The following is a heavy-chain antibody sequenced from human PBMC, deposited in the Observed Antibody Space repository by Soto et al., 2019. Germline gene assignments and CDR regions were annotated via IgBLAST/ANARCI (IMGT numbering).Heavy chain of an antibody. J-gene: IGHJ4*02. Sequence: PSETLSLTCAVSGGSISGSYYYRGWLRQSPGKGPEWIGSVFYTGLTSYNPSLESRVSVSVDTSKNQFSLKVSGVSAADTAVYYCATSQKGYNWNYFDHWGQGALVTVSS. V-gene: IGHV4-39*01. CDR3: ATSQKGYNWNYFDH. D-gene: IGHD1-20*01. CDR1: GGSISGSYYY. CDR2: VFYTGLT.